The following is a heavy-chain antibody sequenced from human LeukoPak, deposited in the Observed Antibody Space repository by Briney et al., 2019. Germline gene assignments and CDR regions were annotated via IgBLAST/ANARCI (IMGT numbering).Heavy chain of an antibody. CDR2: INPNSGGT. D-gene: IGHD3-10*01. J-gene: IGHJ4*02. CDR1: GYIFTGYY. Sequence: GASVTVSCQTSGYIFTGYYMHWVRQAPGQGLEWMGWINPNSGGTKYAQKFEGRVTMTRDTSISTAYMELSRLRSDDTAVYYCARGARDYYASGSYFDYWGQGTLVTVSS. V-gene: IGHV1-2*02. CDR3: ARGARDYYASGSYFDY.